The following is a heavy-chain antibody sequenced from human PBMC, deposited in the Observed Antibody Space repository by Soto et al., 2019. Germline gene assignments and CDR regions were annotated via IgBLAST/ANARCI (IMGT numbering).Heavy chain of an antibody. CDR2: IKEDGSAK. CDR1: GFTFSSYW. V-gene: IGHV3-7*01. Sequence: EAQVVESGGGLAQPGGSLRLSCVSSGFTFSSYWMSWVRQTPGKGLEWVANIKEDGSAKYYVDSVKGRFTISRDNAKRSLFLQMSRLRAEDTGVYYCVRAYIWFGESSAWFDPWGQGTLVTVSS. CDR3: VRAYIWFGESSAWFDP. D-gene: IGHD3-10*01. J-gene: IGHJ5*02.